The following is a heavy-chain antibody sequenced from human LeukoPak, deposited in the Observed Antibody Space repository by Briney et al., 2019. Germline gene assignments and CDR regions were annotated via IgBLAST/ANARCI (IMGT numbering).Heavy chain of an antibody. CDR3: ARVRGIAAAGRSGFGWFDP. CDR2: MNPNSGNT. V-gene: IGHV1-8*01. J-gene: IGHJ5*02. CDR1: GYTFTSYD. D-gene: IGHD6-13*01. Sequence: ASVKVSCKASGYTFTSYDINWVRQATGQGLEWMGWMNPNSGNTGYAQKFQGRVTMTRNTSISTAYMELSSLRSEDTAVYYCARVRGIAAAGRSGFGWFDPWGQGTLVTASS.